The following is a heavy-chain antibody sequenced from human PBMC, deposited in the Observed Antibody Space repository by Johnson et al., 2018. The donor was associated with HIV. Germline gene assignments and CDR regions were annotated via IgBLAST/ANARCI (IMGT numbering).Heavy chain of an antibody. Sequence: QVQLVESGGGVVQPGRSLRLSCVASGFIFSSYGMHWVRQAPGKGLEWVAVISYDGSNKYYADSVKGRFTISRDNSKNTLYLQMNSLRAEDTAVYYCAKDLELSPGTARAVGGSFDIWGQGTIVTVSS. V-gene: IGHV3-30*18. CDR1: GFIFSSYG. J-gene: IGHJ3*02. D-gene: IGHD6-19*01. CDR2: ISYDGSNK. CDR3: AKDLELSPGTARAVGGSFDI.